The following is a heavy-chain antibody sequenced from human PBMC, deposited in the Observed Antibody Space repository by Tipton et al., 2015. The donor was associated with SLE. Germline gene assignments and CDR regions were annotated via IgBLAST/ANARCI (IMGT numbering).Heavy chain of an antibody. Sequence: GSLRLSCAASGFTFSSYSMNWVRQAPGKGLEWVSSISSSSSYIYYADSVKGRFTISRDNAKNSLYLQMNSLRAEDTAVYYCARGPLRGEDYYYYMDVWGKGTTVTVSS. CDR3: ARGPLRGEDYYYYMDV. J-gene: IGHJ6*03. CDR1: GFTFSSYS. CDR2: ISSSSSYI. V-gene: IGHV3-21*01. D-gene: IGHD3-16*01.